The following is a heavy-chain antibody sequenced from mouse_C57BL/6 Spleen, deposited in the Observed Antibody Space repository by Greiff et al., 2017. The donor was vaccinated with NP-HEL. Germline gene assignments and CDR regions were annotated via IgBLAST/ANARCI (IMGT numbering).Heavy chain of an antibody. CDR1: GYTFTSYW. CDR3: ARSYGKEGYFDV. Sequence: QVQLQQPGAELVKPGASVKMSCKASGYTFTSYWITWVKQRPGQGLEWIGDIYPGSGSTNYNEKFKSKATLTVDTSSSTAYMQLSSLTSEDAAVYYCARSYGKEGYFDVWGTGTTVTVSS. V-gene: IGHV1-55*01. CDR2: IYPGSGST. D-gene: IGHD2-1*01. J-gene: IGHJ1*03.